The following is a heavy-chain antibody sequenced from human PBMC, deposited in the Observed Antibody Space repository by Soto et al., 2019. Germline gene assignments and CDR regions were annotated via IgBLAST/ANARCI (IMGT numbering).Heavy chain of an antibody. CDR2: IYYSGST. V-gene: IGHV4-31*03. CDR3: ARDNPNPVHPDGGWFDP. D-gene: IGHD1-1*01. CDR1: GGSISSGGYY. J-gene: IGHJ5*02. Sequence: SETLSLTCTVSGGSISSGGYYWSWIRQHPGKGLEWIGYIYYSGSTYYNPSLKSRVTISVDTSKNQFSLKLSSVTAADTAVYYCARDNPNPVHPDGGWFDPWGQGTLVTVSS.